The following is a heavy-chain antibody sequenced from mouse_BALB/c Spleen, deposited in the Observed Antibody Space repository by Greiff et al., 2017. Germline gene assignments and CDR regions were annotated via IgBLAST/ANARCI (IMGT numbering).Heavy chain of an antibody. D-gene: IGHD3-3*01. Sequence: VQLQQSAAELARPGASVKMSCKASGYTFTSYTMHWVKQRPGQGLEWIGYINPSSGYTEYNQKFKDKTTLTADKSSSTAYMQLSSLTSEDSAVYYCAREGPFAYWGQGTLVTVSA. J-gene: IGHJ3*01. CDR1: GYTFTSYT. CDR3: AREGPFAY. V-gene: IGHV1-4*02. CDR2: INPSSGYT.